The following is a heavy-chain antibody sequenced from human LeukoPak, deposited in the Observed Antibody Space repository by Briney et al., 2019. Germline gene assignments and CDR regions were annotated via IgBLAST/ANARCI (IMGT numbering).Heavy chain of an antibody. CDR1: GFTFSSYS. Sequence: GSLRLSCAASGFTFSSYSMNWVRQAPGKGLEWISYISDVSSTIYYADSVKGRFTISRDNAKNSLYLQMNSLRAEDTAVYYCARPTTFGGLGYWGQGTLVTVSS. CDR3: ARPTTFGGLGY. D-gene: IGHD3-16*01. J-gene: IGHJ4*02. V-gene: IGHV3-48*04. CDR2: ISDVSSTI.